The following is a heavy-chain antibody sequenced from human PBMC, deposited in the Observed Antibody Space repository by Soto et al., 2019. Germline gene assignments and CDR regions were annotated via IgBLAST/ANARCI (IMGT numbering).Heavy chain of an antibody. Sequence: GASVKVSCKASGYTFTSYGISWVRQAPGQGLEWMGWISAYNGNTNYAQKLQGRVTMTTDTSTSTAYMELRSLRSDDTAVYYCARGGVPAATWEEIQLWLYWGQGTLVTVSS. V-gene: IGHV1-18*04. D-gene: IGHD5-18*01. CDR3: ARGGVPAATWEEIQLWLY. CDR1: GYTFTSYG. CDR2: ISAYNGNT. J-gene: IGHJ4*02.